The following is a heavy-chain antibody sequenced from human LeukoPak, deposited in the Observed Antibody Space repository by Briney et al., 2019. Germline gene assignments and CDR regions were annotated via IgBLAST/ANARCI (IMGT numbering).Heavy chain of an antibody. CDR2: IRYDGSNK. CDR3: ARGPSGYHNT. V-gene: IGHV3-30*02. Sequence: GGSLRLSCAASGFTFSSYGMHWVRQAPGKGLEWVAFIRYDGSNKYYADSVKGRFTVSRDNSKNTLYLQMNSLRAEDTAVYYCARGPSGYHNTGGQGTLVTVSS. D-gene: IGHD5-12*01. J-gene: IGHJ4*02. CDR1: GFTFSSYG.